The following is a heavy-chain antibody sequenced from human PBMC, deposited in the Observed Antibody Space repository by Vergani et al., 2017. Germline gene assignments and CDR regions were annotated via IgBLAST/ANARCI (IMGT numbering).Heavy chain of an antibody. V-gene: IGHV3-13*01. J-gene: IGHJ3*02. Sequence: GKGREWVAASGTAGDTYYKGSGKGRFNISRENAKNSLYLQMNSLRAGDTAVYYCARAVGYCSGGSCYHDAFDIWGQGTMVTVSS. D-gene: IGHD2-15*01. CDR3: ARAVGYCSGGSCYHDAFDI. CDR2: SGTAGDT.